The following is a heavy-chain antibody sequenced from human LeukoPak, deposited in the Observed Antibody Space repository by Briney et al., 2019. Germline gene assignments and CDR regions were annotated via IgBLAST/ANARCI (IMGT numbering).Heavy chain of an antibody. J-gene: IGHJ5*02. CDR2: INHSGST. CDR3: ARGIIMRPMLRANRGQSWVVP. CDR1: GGSFSGYY. V-gene: IGHV4-34*01. Sequence: SETLSLTCAVSGGSFSGYYWSWLRQPPEMGLVWLGEINHSGSTNYHTSLKSRVTISVDTSKNHFSLNLSSVTAADTAVYYCARGIIMRPMLRANRGQSWVVPWGEGALVAVSS. D-gene: IGHD3-10*01.